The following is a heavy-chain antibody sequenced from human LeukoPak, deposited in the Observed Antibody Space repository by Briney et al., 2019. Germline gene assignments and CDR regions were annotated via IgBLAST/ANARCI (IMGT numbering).Heavy chain of an antibody. J-gene: IGHJ6*02. CDR3: VRVQSGSYARYSMDV. CDR1: GYTFTSYD. D-gene: IGHD1-26*01. Sequence: ASVRVSCKSSGYTFTSYDINWVRQATGQGVERMGWMNPNGGSTGYARKFQGRVTMTRNTSIRTAYMELSSLTSEDTAVYYCVRVQSGSYARYSMDVWGQGTTVTVSS. CDR2: MNPNGGST. V-gene: IGHV1-8*01.